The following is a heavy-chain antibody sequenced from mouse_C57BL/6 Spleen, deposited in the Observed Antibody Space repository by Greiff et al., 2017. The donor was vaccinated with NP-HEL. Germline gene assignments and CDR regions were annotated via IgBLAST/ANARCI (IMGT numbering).Heavy chain of an antibody. D-gene: IGHD1-1*01. CDR3: ARRGRSSNYFDY. J-gene: IGHJ2*01. Sequence: VQLQESGPELVKPGASVKISCKASGYAFSSSWMNWVKQRPGKGLEWIGRIYPGDGDTNYNGKFKGKATLTADKSSSTAYMQLSSLTSEDSAVYFCARRGRSSNYFDYWGQGTTLTVSS. CDR1: GYAFSSSW. CDR2: IYPGDGDT. V-gene: IGHV1-82*01.